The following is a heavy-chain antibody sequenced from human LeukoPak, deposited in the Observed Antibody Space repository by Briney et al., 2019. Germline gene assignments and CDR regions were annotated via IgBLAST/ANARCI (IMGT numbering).Heavy chain of an antibody. Sequence: PSGTLSLTCAVYGGSFSGYYWSWIRQPPGKGLEWIGEINHSGSTNYNPSLKSRVTISVDTSKNQFSLKLSSVTAADTAVYYCARVKDPGGYYYYYYMDVWGKGTTVTISS. J-gene: IGHJ6*03. V-gene: IGHV4-34*01. CDR2: INHSGST. CDR3: ARVKDPGGYYYYYYMDV. CDR1: GGSFSGYY. D-gene: IGHD3-16*01.